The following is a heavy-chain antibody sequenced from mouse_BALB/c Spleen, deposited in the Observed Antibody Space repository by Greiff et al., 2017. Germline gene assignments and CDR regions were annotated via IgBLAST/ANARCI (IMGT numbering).Heavy chain of an antibody. CDR3: ARRDYYGSSYGAMDY. CDR1: GYSITSDYA. Sequence: VQLQQSGPGLVKPSQSLSLTCTVTGYSITSDYAWNWIRQFPGNKLEWMGYISYSGSTSYNPSLKSRISITRDTSKNQFFLQLNSVTTEDTATYYCARRDYYGSSYGAMDYWGQGTSVTVSS. J-gene: IGHJ4*01. V-gene: IGHV3-2*02. CDR2: ISYSGST. D-gene: IGHD1-1*01.